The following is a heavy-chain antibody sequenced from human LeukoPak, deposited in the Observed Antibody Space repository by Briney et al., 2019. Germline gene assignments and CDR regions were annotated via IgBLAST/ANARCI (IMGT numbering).Heavy chain of an antibody. Sequence: GSLRLSCAASGFTFSSYGMHWVRQAPGKGLEWVAFIRYDGSNKYYADSVKGRFTISRDNSKNTLYLQMNSLRAEDTAVYYCAEDWDSSWYEAYFDYWGQGTLVTVSS. CDR1: GFTFSSYG. CDR3: AEDWDSSWYEAYFDY. D-gene: IGHD6-13*01. V-gene: IGHV3-30*02. J-gene: IGHJ4*02. CDR2: IRYDGSNK.